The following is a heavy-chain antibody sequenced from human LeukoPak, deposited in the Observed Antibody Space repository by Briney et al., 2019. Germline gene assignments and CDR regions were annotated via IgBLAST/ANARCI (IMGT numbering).Heavy chain of an antibody. V-gene: IGHV1-2*02. Sequence: GASVKVSCKASGYTFTGYYMHWVRQAPGQGLEWMGWINPNSGGTNYAQKFQGRVTMTRDTSISTAYKELSRLRSDDTAVYYCARGPRNYYGSGSYGAFDIWGQGTMVTVSS. J-gene: IGHJ3*02. CDR3: ARGPRNYYGSGSYGAFDI. CDR2: INPNSGGT. CDR1: GYTFTGYY. D-gene: IGHD3-10*01.